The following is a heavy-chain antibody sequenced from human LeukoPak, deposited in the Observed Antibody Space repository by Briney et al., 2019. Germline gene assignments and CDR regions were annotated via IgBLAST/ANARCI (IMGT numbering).Heavy chain of an antibody. CDR3: ARRGFSDSRGYYPDFDS. CDR1: GFTFSNAW. J-gene: IGHJ4*02. Sequence: GGSLRLSCAASGFTFSNAWMSWVRQAPGKGLEWVGRIKSKTDGGTTDYAAPVKGRFTISRDDSKNTLYLQMNSLKTEDTAVYFCARRGFSDSRGYYPDFDSWGRGTLVTASS. V-gene: IGHV3-15*01. CDR2: IKSKTDGGTT. D-gene: IGHD3-22*01.